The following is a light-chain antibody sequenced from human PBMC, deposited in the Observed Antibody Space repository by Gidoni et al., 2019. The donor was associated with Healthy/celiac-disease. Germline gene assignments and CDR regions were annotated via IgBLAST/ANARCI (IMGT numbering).Light chain of an antibody. V-gene: IGKV1-33*01. Sequence: DSQMTHSPSSLSASVGYRVTITCQPSQYISNYLNWYQQKPGKAPKLLIYDASNMETGVPSRFSGSGSGRDFTFPISSLQPEDIAAYYCQKYDKHTITFGQGTRVEIK. CDR2: DAS. CDR1: QYISNY. J-gene: IGKJ5*01. CDR3: QKYDKHTIT.